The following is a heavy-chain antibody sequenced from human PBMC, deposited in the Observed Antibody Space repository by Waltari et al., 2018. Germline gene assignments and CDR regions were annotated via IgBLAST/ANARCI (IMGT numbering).Heavy chain of an antibody. V-gene: IGHV3-23*01. CDR3: AKDSAWGGDDS. Sequence: GRFTISRDNSKNTLYLQMNSLRAEDTAMYFCAKDSAWGGDDSWGQGTLVTVSS. D-gene: IGHD4-17*01. J-gene: IGHJ5*01.